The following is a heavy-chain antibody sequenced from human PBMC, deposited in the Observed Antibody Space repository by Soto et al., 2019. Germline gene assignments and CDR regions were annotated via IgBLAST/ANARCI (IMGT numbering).Heavy chain of an antibody. CDR1: GFSITNYH. D-gene: IGHD1-26*01. V-gene: IGHV1-46*01. Sequence: ASVKVSCKASGFSITNYHMHLVRQAPGQGLEWMGVITPLGGATTYAQKFQGRVTMTADMSTSNVHMDLSSLRSDDTAVYYCAREIVAAISRSDALDIWGQGTTVTVS. CDR2: ITPLGGAT. J-gene: IGHJ3*02. CDR3: AREIVAAISRSDALDI.